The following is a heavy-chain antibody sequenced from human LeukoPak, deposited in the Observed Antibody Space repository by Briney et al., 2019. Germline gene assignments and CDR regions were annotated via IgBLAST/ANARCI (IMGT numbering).Heavy chain of an antibody. Sequence: GGSLRLSRAASGFTFSSYSMNWVPQAPGKGRGGVSYISIRSMTIHYAASVKSRFTLSRHNAKNSLYMQMNSLRDADTAVYYCARDSRNAGYSYGYDDSWGQGTLVTVSS. J-gene: IGHJ4*02. V-gene: IGHV3-48*02. D-gene: IGHD5-18*01. CDR2: ISIRSMTI. CDR3: ARDSRNAGYSYGYDDS. CDR1: GFTFSSYS.